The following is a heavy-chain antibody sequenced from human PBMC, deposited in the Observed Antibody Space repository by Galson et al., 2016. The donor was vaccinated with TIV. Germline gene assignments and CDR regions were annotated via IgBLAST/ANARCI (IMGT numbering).Heavy chain of an antibody. Sequence: SLRLSCAGFGFPFIHYSVNWVRQAPGKGLEWVASVSSSGRFLYYADSVKGRFTISKDNAKNSLNLQMNSLRVKDTAVYYCARVKGDGEYSCGAFEFWGQGTQVTVSS. CDR3: ARVKGDGEYSCGAFEF. CDR2: VSSSGRFL. V-gene: IGHV3-21*01. D-gene: IGHD5-18*01. CDR1: GFPFIHYS. J-gene: IGHJ4*02.